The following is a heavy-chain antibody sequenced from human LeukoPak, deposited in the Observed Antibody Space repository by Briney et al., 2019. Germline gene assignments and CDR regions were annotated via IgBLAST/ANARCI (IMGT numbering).Heavy chain of an antibody. J-gene: IGHJ4*02. CDR2: ISGGGGTT. V-gene: IGHV3-23*01. CDR1: GFTFSNYA. Sequence: GGSLRLSCAASGFTFSNYAMSWVRQAPGKGLEWVSAISGGGGTTYYTDSVKGRFTISRDNSKNTLYPQMNSLKAEDTAVYYCAKRGVVAGGQGTLVTVSS. CDR3: AKRGVVA. D-gene: IGHD3-16*01.